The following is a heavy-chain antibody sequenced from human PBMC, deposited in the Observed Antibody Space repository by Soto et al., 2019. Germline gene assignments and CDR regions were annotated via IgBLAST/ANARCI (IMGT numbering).Heavy chain of an antibody. V-gene: IGHV3-23*01. CDR2: ISDSGGST. Sequence: EVQLLESGGGLVQPGGSLRLSCEAPGFTFSSYPRSWVRQASGKGLEWVSAISDSGGSTYYADSVKGRFTISRDNSKNTVFLQMNSLRAEDTAVYYCANLGGYSYGSIVYWGQGTLVTVSS. CDR3: ANLGGYSYGSIVY. J-gene: IGHJ4*02. D-gene: IGHD5-18*01. CDR1: GFTFSSYP.